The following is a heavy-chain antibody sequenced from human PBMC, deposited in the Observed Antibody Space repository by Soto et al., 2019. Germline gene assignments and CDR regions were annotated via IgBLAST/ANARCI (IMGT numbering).Heavy chain of an antibody. CDR1: GFTVSSKY. CDR3: AREAPMDV. CDR2: IWSAGLI. Sequence: GGSLRLSCAASGFTVSSKYMSWVRQAPGKGLEWISVIWSAGLIYYADSVRGRFTISRDISKNILYLEMTSLRADDTAVYYCAREAPMDVWGQGTTVTVS. V-gene: IGHV3-53*01. J-gene: IGHJ6*02.